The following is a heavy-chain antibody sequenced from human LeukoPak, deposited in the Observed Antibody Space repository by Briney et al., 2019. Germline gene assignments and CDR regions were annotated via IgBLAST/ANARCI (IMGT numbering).Heavy chain of an antibody. CDR1: GFAFSSFG. Sequence: SGRSLRLSCAASGFAFSSFGIHWVRQAPGKGLEWVAIIWYDGSNKYYADSVKGRFTISRDNAKNSLYLQMNSLRAEDTAVYYCVRDRGYYDSSGSYYFDYWGQGTLVTVSS. V-gene: IGHV3-33*01. CDR2: IWYDGSNK. CDR3: VRDRGYYDSSGSYYFDY. D-gene: IGHD3-22*01. J-gene: IGHJ4*02.